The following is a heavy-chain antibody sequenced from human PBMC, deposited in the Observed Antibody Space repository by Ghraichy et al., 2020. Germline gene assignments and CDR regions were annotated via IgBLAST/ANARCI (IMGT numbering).Heavy chain of an antibody. CDR2: IYHSGST. V-gene: IGHV4-39*01. Sequence: SETLSLTCTVSGGSISSTLSYWGWIRQPPGKGLEWIATIYHSGSTYYNPSLRTRVTISVDSSKSQFSLRLSSVVAADTAVYYCARHRRDVVAATTFFDYWGQGILVTVSS. D-gene: IGHD2-15*01. CDR1: GGSISSTLSY. J-gene: IGHJ4*02. CDR3: ARHRRDVVAATTFFDY.